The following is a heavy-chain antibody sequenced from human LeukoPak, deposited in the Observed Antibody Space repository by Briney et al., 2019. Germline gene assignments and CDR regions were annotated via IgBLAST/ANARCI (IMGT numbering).Heavy chain of an antibody. CDR3: ARTLSDSGISY. CDR2: TLPSGGST. D-gene: IGHD3-10*01. CDR1: GYSFTGYY. Sequence: AASVKVSCKASGYSFTGYYIHCVRQAPGQGLEWLGRTLPSGGSTTYAQKFQDRISMTKDTSTSTVYMELSSLRSEDTALYFCARTLSDSGISYWGQGTLVTVSS. V-gene: IGHV1-46*01. J-gene: IGHJ4*02.